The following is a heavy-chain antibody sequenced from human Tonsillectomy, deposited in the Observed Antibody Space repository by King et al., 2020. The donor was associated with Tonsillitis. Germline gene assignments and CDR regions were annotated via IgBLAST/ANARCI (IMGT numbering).Heavy chain of an antibody. CDR1: GFSLSNARMG. J-gene: IGHJ3*02. CDR2: IFSNDEK. Sequence: TLKESGPVLVKPTETLTLTCTVSGFSLSNARMGVSWIRQPPGKALEWLAHIFSNDEKSYSTSLKSRLTISKDTSKSQVVLTMTNMDPVDTATYYCAHFPDYYDSSGYYEVGAFDIWGQGTMVTVSS. V-gene: IGHV2-26*01. CDR3: AHFPDYYDSSGYYEVGAFDI. D-gene: IGHD3-22*01.